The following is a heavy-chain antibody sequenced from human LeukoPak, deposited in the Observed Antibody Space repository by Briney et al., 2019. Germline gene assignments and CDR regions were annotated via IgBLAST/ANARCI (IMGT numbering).Heavy chain of an antibody. CDR2: IRSKANSYAT. CDR1: GFTFSGSA. V-gene: IGHV3-73*01. D-gene: IGHD1-26*01. Sequence: GGSLRLSCAASGFTFSGSAMHWVRQASGKGLEWVGRIRSKANSYATAYAASVKGRFTISRDDSKNTAYLQMNSLKTEDTAVYYCAKEIYSGSYNGPFDYWGQGTLVTVSS. J-gene: IGHJ4*02. CDR3: AKEIYSGSYNGPFDY.